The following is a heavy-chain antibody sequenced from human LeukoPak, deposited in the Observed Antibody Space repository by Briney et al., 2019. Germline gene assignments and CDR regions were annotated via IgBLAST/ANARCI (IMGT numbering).Heavy chain of an antibody. CDR3: ARDPLGWFDP. CDR1: GFTFSSYS. CDR2: ISSSSSTI. Sequence: GGSRRLSCAASGFTFSSYSMNWVRQAPGKGLEWVSYISSSSSTIYYADSVKGRFTISRDNAKNSLYLQMNSLRAEDTAVYYCARDPLGWFDPWGQGTLVTVSS. V-gene: IGHV3-48*04. D-gene: IGHD3-16*01. J-gene: IGHJ5*02.